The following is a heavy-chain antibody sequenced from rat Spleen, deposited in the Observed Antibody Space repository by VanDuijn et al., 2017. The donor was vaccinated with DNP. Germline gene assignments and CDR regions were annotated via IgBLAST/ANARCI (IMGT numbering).Heavy chain of an antibody. Sequence: EVQLVESGGGLVQPGRSLKLSCAASGFTFSDYNMAWVRQAPKKGLEWVATIIYDGSRTYYRDSVKGRFTISRDNAKSTLYLQMDSLRSEDTATYYCATQEMGIRRFAYWGQGTLVTVSS. J-gene: IGHJ3*01. CDR2: IIYDGSRT. V-gene: IGHV5S10*01. CDR3: ATQEMGIRRFAY. CDR1: GFTFSDYN. D-gene: IGHD1-9*01.